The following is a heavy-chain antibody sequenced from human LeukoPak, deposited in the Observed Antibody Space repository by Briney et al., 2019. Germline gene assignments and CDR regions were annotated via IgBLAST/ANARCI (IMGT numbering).Heavy chain of an antibody. CDR3: ARGGDWKFDY. Sequence: SETLSLTCAVSGDSIGSNKWWTWVRQPPGKGLEWIGEIHHSGRLNYSPSLKSRVTISVDKSKNHYSLNLNSITPADTAIYYCARGGDWKFDYWGQGALVTVSS. D-gene: IGHD1-1*01. J-gene: IGHJ4*02. CDR2: IHHSGRL. CDR1: GDSIGSNKW. V-gene: IGHV4-4*02.